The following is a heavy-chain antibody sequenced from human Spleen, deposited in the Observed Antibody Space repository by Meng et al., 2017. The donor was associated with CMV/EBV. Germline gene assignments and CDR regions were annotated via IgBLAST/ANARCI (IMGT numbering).Heavy chain of an antibody. V-gene: IGHV4-31*02. J-gene: IGHJ4*02. CDR3: ARQRDFGDHSFDF. D-gene: IGHD4-17*01. CDR1: CTSITRGGCS. CDR2: IAYSGGN. Sequence: SCTSITRGGCSWNWIRQNPGRGLEWIGYIAYSGGNEYNPSLRTRLVISLDTSKSQFSLNLESVTAADTAVYYCARQRDFGDHSFDFWGQGTLVTVSS.